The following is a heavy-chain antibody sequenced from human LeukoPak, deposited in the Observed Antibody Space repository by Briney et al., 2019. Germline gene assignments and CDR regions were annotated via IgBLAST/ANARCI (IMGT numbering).Heavy chain of an antibody. J-gene: IGHJ6*02. Sequence: KTGGSLRLSCAASGFTFSSYSMNWVRQAPGKGLEWVSSISSSSSYIYYADSVKGRFTISRDNAKNSLYLRMNSLRAEDTAVYYCARDHIAAAGTLTRYYYYYGMDVWGQGTTVTVSS. D-gene: IGHD6-13*01. CDR3: ARDHIAAAGTLTRYYYYYGMDV. CDR2: ISSSSSYI. V-gene: IGHV3-21*01. CDR1: GFTFSSYS.